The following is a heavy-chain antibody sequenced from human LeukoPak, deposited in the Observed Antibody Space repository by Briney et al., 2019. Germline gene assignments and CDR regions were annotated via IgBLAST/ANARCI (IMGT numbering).Heavy chain of an antibody. Sequence: PGGSLRLSCAASGFTFTSHWMHWVRQTPGKGLVWVSGIKNGGNDTAYADSVKGRFTISRDNAKNTLYLQMDSLRAEDTAVYYCARDMNPTVFDFWGQGTLVTVSS. D-gene: IGHD3-16*01. CDR2: IKNGGNDT. J-gene: IGHJ4*02. CDR1: GFTFTSHW. CDR3: ARDMNPTVFDF. V-gene: IGHV3-74*01.